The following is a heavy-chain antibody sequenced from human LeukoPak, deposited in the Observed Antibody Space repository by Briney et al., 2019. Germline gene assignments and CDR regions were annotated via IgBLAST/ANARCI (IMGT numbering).Heavy chain of an antibody. D-gene: IGHD3-16*01. Sequence: SETLSLTCGVSCGSIRRWYWTGLRQPPGKGLEWVGFMYYTGSSNYNPSLKSRVTISVDTSNNQFSLQLRSVPAADTAVYYCARGVWGGSGMIRDYYHMDVWGKGPTVPVSS. CDR2: MYYTGSS. J-gene: IGHJ6*03. CDR3: ARGVWGGSGMIRDYYHMDV. CDR1: CGSIRRWY. V-gene: IGHV4-59*01.